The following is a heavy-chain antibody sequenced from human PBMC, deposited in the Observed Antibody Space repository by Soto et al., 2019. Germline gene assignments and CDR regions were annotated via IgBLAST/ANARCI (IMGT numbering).Heavy chain of an antibody. Sequence: EAQLLESGGDLIQPGGSLTLSCAASGFTFASHAMSWVRQAPGKGLEWVSGISANGGRANYADSVKGRFSLSRDNSKNTVFLQMNSLTAEDTAIYYCASWVIALGGTGYFRHWGQGTLVTVSS. V-gene: IGHV3-23*01. D-gene: IGHD6-19*01. J-gene: IGHJ1*01. CDR1: GFTFASHA. CDR3: ASWVIALGGTGYFRH. CDR2: ISANGGRA.